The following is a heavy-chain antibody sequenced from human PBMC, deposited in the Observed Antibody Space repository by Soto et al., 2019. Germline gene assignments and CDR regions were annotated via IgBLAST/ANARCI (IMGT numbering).Heavy chain of an antibody. CDR1: GGSISSGDYY. D-gene: IGHD5-18*01. Sequence: PSETLSLTCTVSGGSISSGDYYWSWIRQPPGKGLEWIGYIYYSGSTYYNPSLKSRVTISVDTSKNQFSLKLSSVTAADTAVYYCARGIGYSYENYYSYGMDVWGQGTTVTVSS. CDR3: ARGIGYSYENYYSYGMDV. V-gene: IGHV4-30-4*02. J-gene: IGHJ6*02. CDR2: IYYSGST.